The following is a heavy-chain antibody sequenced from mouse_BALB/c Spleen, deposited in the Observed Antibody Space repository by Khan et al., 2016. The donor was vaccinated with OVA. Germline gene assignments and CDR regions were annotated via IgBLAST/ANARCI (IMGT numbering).Heavy chain of an antibody. Sequence: QVQLKQSGAELARPGASVNLSCKASGYTFTNYWIHWVRQRPGQGLEWIGSIFPGNDDTNYTQKFKGKATLTADKSSCTACMQIRTLASEDSAVYYCATHVHYAMDYWGQGTSVTVSS. J-gene: IGHJ4*01. V-gene: IGHV1-87*01. CDR2: IFPGNDDT. CDR3: ATHVHYAMDY. CDR1: GYTFTNYW.